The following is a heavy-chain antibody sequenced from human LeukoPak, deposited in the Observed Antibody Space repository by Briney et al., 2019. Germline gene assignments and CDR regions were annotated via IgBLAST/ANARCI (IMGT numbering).Heavy chain of an antibody. V-gene: IGHV4-39*01. Sequence: SETLSLTCTLSLGSICRSIYYWGWIRQPPGEGLEWLGSHYNRGNTYYTPSLKGRVTISGDTSKNQFSLQLSSVTAADTAVYYCARGGGNYGELTDAFDIWGQGTMVTVAS. J-gene: IGHJ3*02. D-gene: IGHD4-17*01. CDR1: LGSICRSIYY. CDR2: HYNRGNT. CDR3: ARGGGNYGELTDAFDI.